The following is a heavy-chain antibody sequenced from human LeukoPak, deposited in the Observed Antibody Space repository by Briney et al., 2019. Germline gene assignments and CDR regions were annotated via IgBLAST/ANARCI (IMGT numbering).Heavy chain of an antibody. CDR3: ARGRYYGSGSYYNVLDLDY. Sequence: GSLRLSCAASGFTFSSYVMNWVRQPPGKGLEGIGEINHSGSTNYNPSLKSRVTISVDTSKNQFSLKLSSVTAADTAVYYCARGRYYGSGSYYNVLDLDYWGQGTLVTVSS. CDR2: INHSGST. J-gene: IGHJ4*02. D-gene: IGHD3-10*01. V-gene: IGHV4-34*01. CDR1: GFTFSSYV.